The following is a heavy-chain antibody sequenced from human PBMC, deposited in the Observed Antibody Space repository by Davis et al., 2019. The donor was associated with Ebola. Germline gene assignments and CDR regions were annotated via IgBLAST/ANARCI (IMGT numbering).Heavy chain of an antibody. Sequence: GESLKISCAASGFTFSSFWMTWVRQAPGKGLEWVSFITSSSSYIYYADSVKGRFTISRDNAKNSLYLQMSSLRAEDTAVYYCARGLQTRWRVGWGMDVWGQGTTVTVSS. CDR1: GFTFSSFW. V-gene: IGHV3-21*01. D-gene: IGHD3-16*01. CDR3: ARGLQTRWRVGWGMDV. CDR2: ITSSSSYI. J-gene: IGHJ6*02.